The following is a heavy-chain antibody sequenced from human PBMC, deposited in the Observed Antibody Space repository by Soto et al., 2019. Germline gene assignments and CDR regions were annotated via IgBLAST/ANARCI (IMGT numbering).Heavy chain of an antibody. V-gene: IGHV4-4*07. CDR2: IWTSGST. CDR1: GDSMTKYY. CDR3: ARTVGEAYYFDF. D-gene: IGHD1-26*01. Sequence: SETLSLTCTVSGDSMTKYYWSWIRQPAGKGLEWIGRIWTSGSTNYNPSLKSRVTMSIDTSNKHFSLSLKTVTAADTAVYYCARTVGEAYYFDFWGQGALVTVSS. J-gene: IGHJ4*02.